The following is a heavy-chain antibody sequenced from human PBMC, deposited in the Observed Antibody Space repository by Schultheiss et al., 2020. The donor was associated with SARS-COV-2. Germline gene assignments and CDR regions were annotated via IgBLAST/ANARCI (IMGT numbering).Heavy chain of an antibody. CDR2: IYYSGST. CDR1: GGSISSYY. D-gene: IGHD3-3*01. Sequence: SETLSLTCTVSGGSISSYYWSWIRQPPGKGLEWIGYIYYSGSTNYNLSLKSRVTISVDTSKNQFSLKLSSVTASDTAVYYCSRVPPRYDFWSGYYTYYCGMDVWGQRTTVTVSS. J-gene: IGHJ6*02. CDR3: SRVPPRYDFWSGYYTYYCGMDV. V-gene: IGHV4-59*01.